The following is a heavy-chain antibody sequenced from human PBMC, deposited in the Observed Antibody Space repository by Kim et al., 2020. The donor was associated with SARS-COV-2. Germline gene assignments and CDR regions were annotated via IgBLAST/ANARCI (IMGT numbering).Heavy chain of an antibody. J-gene: IGHJ3*02. CDR3: ARYNHDSSGYYLFAFEI. Sequence: VKGRFTISRDNAKNSLYLQMNSLRAEDTAVYYCARYNHDSSGYYLFAFEIWGQGTMVTVSS. D-gene: IGHD3-22*01. V-gene: IGHV3-11*03.